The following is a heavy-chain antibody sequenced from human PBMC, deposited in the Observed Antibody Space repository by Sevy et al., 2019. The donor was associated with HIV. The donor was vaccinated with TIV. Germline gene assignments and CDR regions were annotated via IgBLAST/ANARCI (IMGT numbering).Heavy chain of an antibody. Sequence: ASVKVSCKASGYTFTGYYMHWVRQAPGQGLEWMGWTNPNSGGTNYAQKFQGRVTMTRDTSISTAYMELSRLRSDDTAVYYCARARGLSYGYSMDVWGQGTTVTVSS. D-gene: IGHD5-18*01. V-gene: IGHV1-2*02. CDR2: TNPNSGGT. CDR1: GYTFTGYY. CDR3: ARARGLSYGYSMDV. J-gene: IGHJ6*02.